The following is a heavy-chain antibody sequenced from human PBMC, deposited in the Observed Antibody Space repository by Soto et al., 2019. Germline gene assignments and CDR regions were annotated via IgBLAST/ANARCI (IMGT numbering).Heavy chain of an antibody. Sequence: QVQLVQSGAEVKKPGSSVKVSCKASGGTFSTYAISWVRQTPGQGLEWMGGTIPLFGTANYAQKFQGRVMITADDSTSTASMALSSLRSVYTAVYYCAQTLGSAVAGPGRFDLWGRGTLITVSS. J-gene: IGHJ2*01. CDR1: GGTFSTYA. V-gene: IGHV1-69*12. CDR3: AQTLGSAVAGPGRFDL. D-gene: IGHD6-19*01. CDR2: TIPLFGTA.